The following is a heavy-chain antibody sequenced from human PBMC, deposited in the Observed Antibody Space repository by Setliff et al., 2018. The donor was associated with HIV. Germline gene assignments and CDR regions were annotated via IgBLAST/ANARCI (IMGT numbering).Heavy chain of an antibody. Sequence: GGSLGLSCAASGFTFRSYAMSWVRQAPGKGLEWVSVISGTGGTTYYADFVKGRFTISRDNSKNTLHLQMNSLRAEDTAVYYCANGYDFWSGSSKGNFDYWGQGTLVTVSS. V-gene: IGHV3-23*01. CDR2: ISGTGGTT. D-gene: IGHD3-3*01. CDR1: GFTFRSYA. CDR3: ANGYDFWSGSSKGNFDY. J-gene: IGHJ4*02.